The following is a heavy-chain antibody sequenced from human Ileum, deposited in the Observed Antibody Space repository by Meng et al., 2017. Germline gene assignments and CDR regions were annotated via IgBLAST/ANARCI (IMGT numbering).Heavy chain of an antibody. CDR3: ARHSSWTFDY. V-gene: IGHV3-7*01. D-gene: IGHD3/OR15-3a*01. CDR2: IKQEGSDK. CDR1: GFTFSSYW. Sequence: GESLKISCAASGFTFSSYWMTWVRQAPGKGLEWVDNIKQEGSDKYYVDSVKGRFTISRDNAKNSLSLQMDSLRAEDTAVYYCARHSSWTFDYWGQGTLVTVSS. J-gene: IGHJ4*02.